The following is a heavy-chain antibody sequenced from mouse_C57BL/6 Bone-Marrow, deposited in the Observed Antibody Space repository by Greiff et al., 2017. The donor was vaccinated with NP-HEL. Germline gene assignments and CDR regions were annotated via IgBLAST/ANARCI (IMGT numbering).Heavy chain of an antibody. J-gene: IGHJ2*01. CDR1: GFTFSDYY. Sequence: EVKVEESGGGLVQPGGSLKLSCAASGFTFSDYYMYWVRQTPEKRLEWVAYISNGGGSTYYPDTVKGRFTISRDNAKNTLYLQMSRLKSEDTAMYYCAKIPEGYFDYWGQGTTLTVSS. CDR3: AKIPEGYFDY. CDR2: ISNGGGST. V-gene: IGHV5-12*01.